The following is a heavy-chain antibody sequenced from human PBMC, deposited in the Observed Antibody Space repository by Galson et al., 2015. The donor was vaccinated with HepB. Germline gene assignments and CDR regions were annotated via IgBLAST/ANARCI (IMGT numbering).Heavy chain of an antibody. CDR2: FDPEDGET. Sequence: SVKVSCKVSGYTLTELSMHWVRQAPGKGLEWMGGFDPEDGETIYAQKFQGRVTMTEDTSTDTAYMELSSLRSEDTAVYYCATGFGYYYDSSGYSAWGQGTLVTVSS. J-gene: IGHJ5*02. CDR3: ATGFGYYYDSSGYSA. CDR1: GYTLTELS. D-gene: IGHD3-22*01. V-gene: IGHV1-24*01.